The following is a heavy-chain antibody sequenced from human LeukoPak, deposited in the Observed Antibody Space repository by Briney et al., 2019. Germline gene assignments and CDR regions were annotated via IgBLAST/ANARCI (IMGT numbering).Heavy chain of an antibody. D-gene: IGHD4-11*01. J-gene: IGHJ3*02. V-gene: IGHV6-1*01. CDR2: TYYRSKWFS. CDR3: ARASYRAFYI. CDR1: GDSVSSIDAT. Sequence: SQTLSLTCAISGDSVSSIDATWNWIRQSPPRGLEWLGRTYYRSKWFSDYAPSVRGRITINSDTAKNQFSLQLNSVTPEDTAVYYCARASYRAFYIWGQGTMVTVSS.